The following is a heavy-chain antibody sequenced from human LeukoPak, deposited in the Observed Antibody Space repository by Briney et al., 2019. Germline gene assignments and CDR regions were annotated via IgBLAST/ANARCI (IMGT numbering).Heavy chain of an antibody. D-gene: IGHD2-21*01. J-gene: IGHJ3*02. CDR1: GGSFSGYY. Sequence: SETLSLTCAVYGGSFSGYYWSWVRQPPGKGLEWIGSIYHSGSTYYNPSLKSRVTISVDTSKNQFSLKLSSVTAADTAVYYCARLFSDAFDIWGQGTMVTVSS. V-gene: IGHV4-34*01. CDR2: IYHSGST. CDR3: ARLFSDAFDI.